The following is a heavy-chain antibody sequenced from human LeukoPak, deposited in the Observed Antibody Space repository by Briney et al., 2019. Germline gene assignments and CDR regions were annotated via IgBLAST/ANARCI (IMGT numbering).Heavy chain of an antibody. CDR3: ARVRGWNYRFDY. CDR1: GGSFSGYY. J-gene: IGHJ4*02. V-gene: IGHV4-34*01. Sequence: PSETLSLTCAVYGGSFSGYYWSWLRQPPGKGLEWIGEINHSGSTNYNPSLKSRATISVDTSENQFSLKLSSVTAADPAVYYCARVRGWNYRFDYWGQGTLVTVSS. D-gene: IGHD1-7*01. CDR2: INHSGST.